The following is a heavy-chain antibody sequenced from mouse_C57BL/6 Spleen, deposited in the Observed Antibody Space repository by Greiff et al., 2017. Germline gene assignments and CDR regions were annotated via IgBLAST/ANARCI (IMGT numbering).Heavy chain of an antibody. J-gene: IGHJ3*01. CDR3: AREGGNYPFAY. D-gene: IGHD2-1*01. Sequence: LVESGPELVKPGASVKISCKASGYSFTGYYMNWVKQSPEKSLEWIGEINPSTGGTTYNQKFKAKATLTVDKSSSTAYMQLKSLTSEDSAVYYCAREGGNYPFAYWGQGTLVTVSA. V-gene: IGHV1-42*01. CDR2: INPSTGGT. CDR1: GYSFTGYY.